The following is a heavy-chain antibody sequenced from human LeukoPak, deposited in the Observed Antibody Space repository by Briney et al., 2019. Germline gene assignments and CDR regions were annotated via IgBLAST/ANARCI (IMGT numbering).Heavy chain of an antibody. J-gene: IGHJ4*02. Sequence: ASVKVSCKASGYTFTGYYMHWVRQAPGQGLEWMGWINPNSGGTNYAQKFQCRVTMTRDTSISTAYMGLSRLRSDDTAVYYCARGRITMVRGVISPIGYWGQGTLVTVSS. CDR1: GYTFTGYY. CDR2: INPNSGGT. CDR3: ARGRITMVRGVISPIGY. D-gene: IGHD3-10*01. V-gene: IGHV1-2*02.